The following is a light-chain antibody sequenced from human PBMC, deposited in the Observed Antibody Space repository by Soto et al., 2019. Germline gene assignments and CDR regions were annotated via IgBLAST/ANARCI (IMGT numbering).Light chain of an antibody. J-gene: IGKJ5*01. Sequence: EIQMTQSPSSLYVTVEDRVTITCQVSQDISNHLNWYQQKPGKAPELLMFDASNLEPGVPSRFSGSGSGTDFTLTISSLQPEDVATYCCQQYDIFPPISFGHGTRLEI. V-gene: IGKV1-33*01. CDR2: DAS. CDR3: QQYDIFPPIS. CDR1: QDISNH.